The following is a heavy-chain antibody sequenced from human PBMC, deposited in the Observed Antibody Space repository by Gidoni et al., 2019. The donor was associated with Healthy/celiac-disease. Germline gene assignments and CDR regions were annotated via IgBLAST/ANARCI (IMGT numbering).Heavy chain of an antibody. J-gene: IGHJ6*02. Sequence: EVQLVESGGGLVQRGGSLRLSCAASGFTFISYWMSWVRQAPGKGLEWVANIKQDGSEKYYVDSVKGRFTISRDNAKNSLYLQMNSLRAEDTAVYYCARENGIAIFGVVINYYYYGMDVWGQGTTVTVSS. CDR2: IKQDGSEK. CDR3: ARENGIAIFGVVINYYYYGMDV. CDR1: GFTFISYW. V-gene: IGHV3-7*01. D-gene: IGHD3-3*01.